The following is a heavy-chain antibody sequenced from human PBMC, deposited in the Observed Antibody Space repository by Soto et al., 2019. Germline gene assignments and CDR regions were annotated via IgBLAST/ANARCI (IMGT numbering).Heavy chain of an antibody. CDR2: IYYSGST. CDR1: GGSISSYY. Sequence: SKTLSLTCTGSGGSISSYYWSWIRQPPGKGLEWIGYIYYSGSTNYNPSLKSRVTISVDTSKNQFSLKLSSVTAADTAVYYCARRWHWNDAGWFDPWGQGTLVTV. D-gene: IGHD1-1*01. J-gene: IGHJ5*02. CDR3: ARRWHWNDAGWFDP. V-gene: IGHV4-59*08.